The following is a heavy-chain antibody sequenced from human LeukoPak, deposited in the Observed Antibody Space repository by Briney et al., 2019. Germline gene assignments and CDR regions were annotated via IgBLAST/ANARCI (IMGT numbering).Heavy chain of an antibody. V-gene: IGHV1-2*02. CDR3: ARDTGYSSGWFLGRSGSFYFDY. J-gene: IGHJ4*02. CDR2: INPNSGGT. D-gene: IGHD6-19*01. CDR1: GYTFTGYY. Sequence: ASVKVSCKASGYTFTGYYMHWVRQAPGQGLEWMGWINPNSGGTNYAQKFQGRVTMTRDTSISTAYMELSRLRSDDTAVYYCARDTGYSSGWFLGRSGSFYFDYWGQGTLVTVSS.